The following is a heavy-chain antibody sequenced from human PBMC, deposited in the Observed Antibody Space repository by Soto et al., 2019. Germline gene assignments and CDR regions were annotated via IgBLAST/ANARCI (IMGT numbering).Heavy chain of an antibody. CDR1: GGTFSSYA. V-gene: IGHV1-69*13. Sequence: SVKVCCEASGGTFSSYAISWVRQAPGQGLEWMGGIIPIFGTANYAQKFQGRVTITADESTSTAYMELSSLRSEDTAVYYCARELLWVGELSHYYYYYGMDVWGQGTTVTVSS. J-gene: IGHJ6*02. CDR3: ARELLWVGELSHYYYYYGMDV. CDR2: IIPIFGTA. D-gene: IGHD3-10*01.